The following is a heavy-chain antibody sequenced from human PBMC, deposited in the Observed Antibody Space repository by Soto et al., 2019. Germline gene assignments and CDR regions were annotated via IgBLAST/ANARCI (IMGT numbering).Heavy chain of an antibody. D-gene: IGHD1-1*01. Sequence: ASVKVSCKASGYTFTSYAMHWVRQAPGQRLEWMGWINAGNGNTKYSQKFQGRVTITKDTSTDTAYMELSSLRSEDTAVYYCATVSVPWVPGGFDIWGQGTMVTVSS. CDR1: GYTFTSYA. CDR2: INAGNGNT. V-gene: IGHV1-3*01. J-gene: IGHJ3*02. CDR3: ATVSVPWVPGGFDI.